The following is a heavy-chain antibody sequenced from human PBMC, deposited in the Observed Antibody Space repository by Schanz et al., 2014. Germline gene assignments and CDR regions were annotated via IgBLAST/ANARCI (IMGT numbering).Heavy chain of an antibody. CDR1: GVSFSFYY. Sequence: QVHLQQWGAGLLQPSETLSLTCGVGGVSFSFYYWSWVPQPPGKGLEGIGEVHPSGTTNYNPSLSYRVTRSVDASKHQFSLRLTSVTAADTAVYYCARGQDHAKTGDLWGRGTLVTISS. CDR3: ARGQDHAKTGDL. D-gene: IGHD2-2*01. J-gene: IGHJ5*02. CDR2: VHPSGTT. V-gene: IGHV4-34*02.